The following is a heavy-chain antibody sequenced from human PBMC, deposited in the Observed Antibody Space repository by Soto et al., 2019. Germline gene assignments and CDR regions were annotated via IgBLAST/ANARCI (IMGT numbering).Heavy chain of an antibody. D-gene: IGHD6-6*01. Sequence: EVQLVESGGGLIQPGGSLRLSCAASGFTVSSNYMSWVRQAPGKGLEWVSVIYSGGSTYYADSVKGRFTISRDNSKNTLYLQMNSLRAEDTAVYYCARERVVSSSSGVYYYYYGMGVWGQGTTVTVSS. CDR2: IYSGGST. V-gene: IGHV3-53*01. CDR1: GFTVSSNY. CDR3: ARERVVSSSSGVYYYYYGMGV. J-gene: IGHJ6*02.